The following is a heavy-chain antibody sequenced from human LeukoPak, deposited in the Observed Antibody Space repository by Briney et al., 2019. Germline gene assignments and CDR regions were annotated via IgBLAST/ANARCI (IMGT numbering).Heavy chain of an antibody. CDR3: SRNGLVDFDY. CDR2: IRRRAYGGAA. CDR1: GFAFDDFA. V-gene: IGHV3-49*04. Sequence: GGSLRLSCTTSGFAFDDFAMSWVRQPAGKGLEWVGFIRRRAYGGAAEYAASVKVRFIISRDDSKGIAYLQMNSLKTEDTAVYYCSRNGLVDFDYWGQGSRVIVSP. J-gene: IGHJ4*02.